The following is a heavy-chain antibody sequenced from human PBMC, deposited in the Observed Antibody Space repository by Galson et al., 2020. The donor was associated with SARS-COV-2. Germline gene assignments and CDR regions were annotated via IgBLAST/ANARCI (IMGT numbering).Heavy chain of an antibody. CDR2: IWYDGSNK. Sequence: LSLTCAASGFTFSSYGMHWVRQAPGKGLEWVAVIWYDGSNKYYADSVKGRFTISRDNSKNTLYLQMNSLRAEDTAVYYCASEIVGATMGYWGQGTLVTVSS. CDR3: ASEIVGATMGY. J-gene: IGHJ4*02. V-gene: IGHV3-33*01. D-gene: IGHD1-26*01. CDR1: GFTFSSYG.